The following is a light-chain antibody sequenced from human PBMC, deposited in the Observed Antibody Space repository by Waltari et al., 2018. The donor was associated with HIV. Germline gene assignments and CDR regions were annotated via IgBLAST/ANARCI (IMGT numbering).Light chain of an antibody. CDR2: RNN. J-gene: IGLJ1*01. Sequence: QSVLTQPPSASGTPGQRVTISCSGSSSNTGSNTVNWYQQLPGTAPKLLIYRNNQRPSGVPDRFSGSKSGTSASLAISGLQSEDEADYYCAAWDDSLNGRVFGTGTKVTVL. CDR3: AAWDDSLNGRV. V-gene: IGLV1-44*01. CDR1: SSNTGSNT.